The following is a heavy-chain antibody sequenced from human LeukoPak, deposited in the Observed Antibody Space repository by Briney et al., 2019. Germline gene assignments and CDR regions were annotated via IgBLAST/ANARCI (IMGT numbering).Heavy chain of an antibody. CDR3: ARGWKRIKSYDYDSSGHPTYAFDI. J-gene: IGHJ3*02. V-gene: IGHV4-59*01. CDR1: GGSISSYH. CDR2: IYYSGST. Sequence: SETLSLTCTVSGGSISSYHWSWIRQPPGKGLEWIGYIYYSGSTNYNPSLKSRVTISVDTSKNQFSLKLSSVTAADTAVYYCARGWKRIKSYDYDSSGHPTYAFDIWGQGTMVTVSS. D-gene: IGHD3-22*01.